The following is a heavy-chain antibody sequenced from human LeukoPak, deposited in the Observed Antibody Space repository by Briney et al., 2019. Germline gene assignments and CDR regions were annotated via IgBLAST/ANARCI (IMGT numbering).Heavy chain of an antibody. J-gene: IGHJ2*01. V-gene: IGHV4-34*01. Sequence: SETLSLTCAVYGGSFSGYYWSWIRQPPGKGLEWIGEINHSRSTNYNPSLKSRVTISVDTSKNQFSLKLSSVTAADTAVYYCARDPTARRGYSRYFDLWGRGTLVTVSS. CDR3: ARDPTARRGYSRYFDL. CDR1: GGSFSGYY. D-gene: IGHD5-12*01. CDR2: INHSRST.